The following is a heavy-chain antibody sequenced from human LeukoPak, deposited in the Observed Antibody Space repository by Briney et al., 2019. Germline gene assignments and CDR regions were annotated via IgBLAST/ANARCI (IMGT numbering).Heavy chain of an antibody. V-gene: IGHV3-15*01. CDR1: GFTFSNAW. CDR2: IKSKTDGGTT. Sequence: GGSLRLSCAASGFTFSNAWMSWVRQAPGKGLEWVGRIKSKTDGGTTDYAAPVKGRFTISRDDSKNTLYQQMNSLKTEDTAVYYCTTREQQRTSSIPIPFDYWGQGTLVTVSS. D-gene: IGHD6-13*01. J-gene: IGHJ4*02. CDR3: TTREQQRTSSIPIPFDY.